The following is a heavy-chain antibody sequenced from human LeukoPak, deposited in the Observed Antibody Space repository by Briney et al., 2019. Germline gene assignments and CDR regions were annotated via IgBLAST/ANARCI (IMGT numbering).Heavy chain of an antibody. CDR3: ARGGWSLDY. Sequence: GSLRLSCAASGFTVSYNYMSWIRQPPGKGLEWIGYIYYSGSTNYNPSLKSRVTISVDTSKNQFSLKLSSVTAADTAVYYCARGGWSLDYWGQGTLVTVSS. CDR2: IYYSGST. D-gene: IGHD6-19*01. CDR1: GFTVSYNY. V-gene: IGHV4-59*02. J-gene: IGHJ4*02.